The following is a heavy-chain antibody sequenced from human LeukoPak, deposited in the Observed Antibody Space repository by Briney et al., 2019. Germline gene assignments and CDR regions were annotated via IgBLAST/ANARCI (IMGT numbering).Heavy chain of an antibody. CDR1: GYSFTSYC. Sequence: GESLKISCKVSGYSFTSYCIGWVRQMPRKGLEWRGFIYPGDSGPTYSPSFQGQVTISVDKSINTAYLQWSSLQASDTAMYYCGMSGDRVPLQDDVFDVWGQGTMVTVST. D-gene: IGHD1-26*01. V-gene: IGHV5-51*01. J-gene: IGHJ3*01. CDR3: GMSGDRVPLQDDVFDV. CDR2: IYPGDSGP.